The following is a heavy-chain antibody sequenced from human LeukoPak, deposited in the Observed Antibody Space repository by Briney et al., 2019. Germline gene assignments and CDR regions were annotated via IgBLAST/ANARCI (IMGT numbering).Heavy chain of an antibody. J-gene: IGHJ5*02. D-gene: IGHD4-23*01. Sequence: SETLSLTCTVSGGSISSGSYYWSWIRQPAGKGLERIGRIYTSGSTNYNPSLKSRVTISVDTSKNQFSLKLSSVTAADTAVYYCARDNSVEDTAWWFDPWGQGTLVTVSS. CDR3: ARDNSVEDTAWWFDP. V-gene: IGHV4-61*02. CDR2: IYTSGST. CDR1: GGSISSGSYY.